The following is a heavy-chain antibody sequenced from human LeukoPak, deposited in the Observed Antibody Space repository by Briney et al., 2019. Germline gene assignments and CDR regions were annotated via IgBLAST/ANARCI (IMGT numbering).Heavy chain of an antibody. J-gene: IGHJ5*02. D-gene: IGHD3-16*01. Sequence: PGGSLRLSCAASGFTFSDYYMSWIRQAPGKGLEWVSYISSSGGTTYYADSVKGRFTISRDNAKNSLYLQMNSLRAEDTAVYYWGSYGIRRGPRRRRWFDPWGQGTLVTVSS. CDR1: GFTFSDYY. CDR3: GSYGIRRGPRRRRWFDP. CDR2: ISSSGGTT. V-gene: IGHV3-11*04.